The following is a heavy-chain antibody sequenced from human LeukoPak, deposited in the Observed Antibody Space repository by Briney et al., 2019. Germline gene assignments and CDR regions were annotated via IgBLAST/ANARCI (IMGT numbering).Heavy chain of an antibody. V-gene: IGHV4-30-2*01. Sequence: PSETLSLTCAVSGGSISSGGYSWSWIRQPPGKGLEWIGYIYHSGSTYYNPSLKSRVTISVDTSKNQFSLKLSSVTAADTAVYYCARLSLGYYDFWSGYSDYWGQGTLVTVSS. CDR3: ARLSLGYYDFWSGYSDY. J-gene: IGHJ4*02. CDR1: GGSISSGGYS. D-gene: IGHD3-3*01. CDR2: IYHSGST.